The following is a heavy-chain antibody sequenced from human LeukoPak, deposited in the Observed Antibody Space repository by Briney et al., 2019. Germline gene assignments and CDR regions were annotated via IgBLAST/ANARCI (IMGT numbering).Heavy chain of an antibody. CDR3: AIIGDASGYNLVEYFHH. CDR1: GFIFSSYE. D-gene: IGHD3-22*01. Sequence: PGGALRLSCAASGFIFSSYEMNWVRQAPGKGLEWIAYISGSETAIYYADSVKGRFTISRDNAKNSPFLQMNSLRAEDTAVYYCAIIGDASGYNLVEYFHHWGQGTLVTVSS. J-gene: IGHJ1*01. V-gene: IGHV3-48*03. CDR2: ISGSETAI.